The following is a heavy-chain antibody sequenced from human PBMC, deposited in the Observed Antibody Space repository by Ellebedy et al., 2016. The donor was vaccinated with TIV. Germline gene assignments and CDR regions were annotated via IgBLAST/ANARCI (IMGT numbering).Heavy chain of an antibody. Sequence: GESLKISXAASGFNSSPYAMHWVRQAPGKGLVWVSRINADGRSRSYADSVKGRFTISRDNADNTLYLQMNSLRGDDTAVYYCSRGGHYSDSLFDSWGRGTLVTVSS. CDR3: SRGGHYSDSLFDS. CDR1: GFNSSPYA. V-gene: IGHV3-74*01. CDR2: INADGRSR. J-gene: IGHJ4*02. D-gene: IGHD3-22*01.